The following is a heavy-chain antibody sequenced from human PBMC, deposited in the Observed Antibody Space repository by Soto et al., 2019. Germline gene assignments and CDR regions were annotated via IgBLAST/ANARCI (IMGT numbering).Heavy chain of an antibody. CDR1: GVTLSDYG. CDR2: ISRSGDST. V-gene: IGHV3-23*01. Sequence: EVQLLQSGGGLVQPGGSLRLSCAASGVTLSDYGMNWVRQAPGKGLEWVSAISRSGDSTRYADYVKGRFTISRDNSRNTLYLHMNSLRAEDTAVYYWAGTFWGQGNLVIVSS. CDR3: AGTF. J-gene: IGHJ4*02.